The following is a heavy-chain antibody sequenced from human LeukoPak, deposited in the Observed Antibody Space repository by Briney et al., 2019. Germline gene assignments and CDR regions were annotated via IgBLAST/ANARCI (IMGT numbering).Heavy chain of an antibody. J-gene: IGHJ5*02. CDR3: ARAKGGIAAAGINWFDP. V-gene: IGHV1-8*01. CDR2: MYPNSGNT. Sequence: ASVNVSCKASGYTVISYDINWVRQATGQGLEWMGWMYPNSGNTGYAQKFQGRVTMTRNTSISTAYMELSSLRSEDTAVYYCARAKGGIAAAGINWFDPWGQGTLVTVSS. CDR1: GYTVISYD. D-gene: IGHD6-13*01.